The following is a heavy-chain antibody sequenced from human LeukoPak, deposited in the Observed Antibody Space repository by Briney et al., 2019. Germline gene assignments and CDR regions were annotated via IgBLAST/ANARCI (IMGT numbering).Heavy chain of an antibody. CDR1: GFIFSNHY. CDR2: MKEDGTQK. CDR3: ARGGSAPDY. D-gene: IGHD3-10*01. Sequence: GGSLRLSCAASGFIFSNHYMSWIRQAPGKGLEWVANMKEDGTQKYSVDSVGGRFTISRDDAKNSLYLQMNSLRTEDTAVYYCARGGSAPDYWGQGTLVTVSS. V-gene: IGHV3-7*03. J-gene: IGHJ4*02.